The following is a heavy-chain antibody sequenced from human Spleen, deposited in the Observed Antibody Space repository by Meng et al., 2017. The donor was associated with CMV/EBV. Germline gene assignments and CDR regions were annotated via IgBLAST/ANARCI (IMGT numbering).Heavy chain of an antibody. J-gene: IGHJ4*02. D-gene: IGHD2-21*02. CDR2: VNPNTGGA. CDR1: GYTFTAYY. V-gene: IGHV1-2*02. Sequence: ASVKVSCKASGYTFTAYYIDWVRQAPGQGLEWMGWVNPNTGGANYAQKFQGRVNMTRDTSISTTYMELNRLRSDDTAVYYCARVQVTRTARSYFDHWGQGTLVTVSS. CDR3: ARVQVTRTARSYFDH.